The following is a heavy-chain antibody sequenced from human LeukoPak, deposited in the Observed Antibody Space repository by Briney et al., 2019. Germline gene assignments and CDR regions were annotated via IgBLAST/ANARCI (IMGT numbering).Heavy chain of an antibody. J-gene: IGHJ6*03. Sequence: SETLSLTCAVSGASISSHYWSWIRQPPGKGLEWIGYTSGSISDNPSLKSRVAVSVDPSQNQVSLSLTSVTAADTAVYYCARVLSIFGRDTTDFYMDVWGKGTTGTVSS. V-gene: IGHV4-59*11. D-gene: IGHD3-3*01. CDR2: TSGSI. CDR1: GASISSHY. CDR3: ARVLSIFGRDTTDFYMDV.